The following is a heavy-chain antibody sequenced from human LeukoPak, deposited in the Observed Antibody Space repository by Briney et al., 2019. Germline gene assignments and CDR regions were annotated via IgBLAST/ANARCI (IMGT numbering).Heavy chain of an antibody. CDR1: GFTFSSYA. D-gene: IGHD2-21*02. CDR2: ISSNGGST. V-gene: IGHV3-64D*09. J-gene: IGHJ4*02. Sequence: GGSLRLSCAASGFTFSSYAMSWVRQAPGKGLEYVSAISSNGGSTYYADSVKGRFTISRDNSKNTLYLQMSSLRAEDTAVYYCVKSGVTAFDYWGQGTLVTVSS. CDR3: VKSGVTAFDY.